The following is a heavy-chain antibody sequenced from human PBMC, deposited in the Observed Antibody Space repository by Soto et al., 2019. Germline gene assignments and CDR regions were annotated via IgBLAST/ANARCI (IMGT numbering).Heavy chain of an antibody. V-gene: IGHV3-48*04. CDR1: GFTFSTYG. J-gene: IGHJ4*02. CDR2: INSGGRTT. D-gene: IGHD2-8*01. CDR3: ARDPEGVYDFDY. Sequence: EVQLVESGGGLVQPGGSLRLSCAASGFTFSTYGMNWARQAPGKGLEWVTHINSGGRTTSYSDSVKSRFTISRDDAKNSLYLQMNSLRVDDTAIYFCARDPEGVYDFDYWGQGTLVTVSS.